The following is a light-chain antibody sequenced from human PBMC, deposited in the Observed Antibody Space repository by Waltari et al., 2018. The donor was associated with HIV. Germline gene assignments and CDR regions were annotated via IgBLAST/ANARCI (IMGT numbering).Light chain of an antibody. CDR3: AAWDDSLDGPV. V-gene: IGLV1-44*01. CDR1: SSNTGRHA. CDR2: GNN. Sequence: QPVLTQPPSASGIPGQRVIISCSCSSSNTGRHAVSWYQHLPGATPTLLIFGNNQRASGVPDRFSGSKSATSASLAISGLRSVDEADYSCAAWDDSLDGPVFGGGTKLTVL. J-gene: IGLJ2*01.